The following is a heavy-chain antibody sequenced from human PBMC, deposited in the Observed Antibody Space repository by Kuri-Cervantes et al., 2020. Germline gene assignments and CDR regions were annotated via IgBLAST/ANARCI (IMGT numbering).Heavy chain of an antibody. CDR3: ARARPAVAGSSHDPFDI. D-gene: IGHD6-19*01. J-gene: IGHJ3*02. V-gene: IGHV3-7*01. CDR1: GFTFSSHW. Sequence: GGSLRLSCAASGFTFSSHWMSWVRQAPGKGLEWVANIKQDGSEKYYVDSVKGRFTISRDNAKNSLYLQMNSLRAEDTAVYYCARARPAVAGSSHDPFDIWGQGTMVTVSS. CDR2: IKQDGSEK.